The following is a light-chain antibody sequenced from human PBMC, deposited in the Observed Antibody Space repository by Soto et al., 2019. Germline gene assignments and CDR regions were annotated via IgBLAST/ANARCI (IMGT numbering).Light chain of an antibody. Sequence: DIQMTQSPSTLSASVGDRVTITCRASQTISNWLAWYQQKAGKAPKLLIYKASSLEGGVPSRFSGSGSGTEFTLTISCLQPDDFATYYCQQYNGTFGQGTKVEIK. CDR2: KAS. CDR1: QTISNW. V-gene: IGKV1-5*03. J-gene: IGKJ1*01. CDR3: QQYNGT.